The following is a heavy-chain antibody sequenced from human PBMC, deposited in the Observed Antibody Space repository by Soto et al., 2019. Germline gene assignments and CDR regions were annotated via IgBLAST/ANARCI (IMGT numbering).Heavy chain of an antibody. CDR2: INAGNGNT. Sequence: GASVKVSCKASGYTFTGYAMHWVRQAPGQRLEWMGWINAGNGNTKYSQKVQGRVTITRDTSASTAYMELSSLRSEDTAVYYCARDPVDSSSSHARDNWFDPWGQGTLVTVSS. D-gene: IGHD6-13*01. V-gene: IGHV1-3*01. CDR3: ARDPVDSSSSHARDNWFDP. CDR1: GYTFTGYA. J-gene: IGHJ5*02.